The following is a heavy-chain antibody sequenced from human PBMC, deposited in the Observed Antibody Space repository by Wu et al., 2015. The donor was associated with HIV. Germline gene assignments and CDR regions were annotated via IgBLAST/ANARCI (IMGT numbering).Heavy chain of an antibody. CDR1: GYTFTSYG. J-gene: IGHJ4*02. V-gene: IGHV1-18*01. D-gene: IGHD3-3*01. CDR3: ARGGLYVLRFLESYFDY. CDR2: VSAYNGNT. Sequence: QVQLVQSGAEVKKPGASVKVSCKASGYTFTSYGISWVRQAPGQGFEWMGWVSAYNGNTNYAQKLQGRVTMTTDTSTSTAYMELRSLRSDDTAVYYCARGGLYVLRFLESYFDYWGQGTLVTVSS.